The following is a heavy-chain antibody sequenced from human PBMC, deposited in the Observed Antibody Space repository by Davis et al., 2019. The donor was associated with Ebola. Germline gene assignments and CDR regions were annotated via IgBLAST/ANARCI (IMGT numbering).Heavy chain of an antibody. CDR2: ITSDGAST. J-gene: IGHJ4*02. Sequence: GESLKISCVASGFTFGDYPMHWVRQGPGKRLEWVSLITSDGASTYYADSVKGRFTISRDNAKNSLYLQMNSLRAEDTAVYYCARRVDYWGQGTLVTVSS. CDR1: GFTFGDYP. V-gene: IGHV3-43*01. CDR3: ARRVDY.